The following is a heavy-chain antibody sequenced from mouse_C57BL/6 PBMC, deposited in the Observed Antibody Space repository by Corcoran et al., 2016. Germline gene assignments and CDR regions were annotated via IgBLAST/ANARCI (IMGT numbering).Heavy chain of an antibody. CDR3: ASVDYGSYFDY. J-gene: IGHJ2*01. CDR1: GYTFTDYY. D-gene: IGHD1-1*01. Sequence: EVQLQQSGPELVKPGASVKISCKASGYTFTDYYMNGVKQSHGKSLEWIGDINPNNGGTSYNQKFKGKATLTVDKSSSTAYMERRSLTSEDSAVYYCASVDYGSYFDYWGQGTTLTVSS. V-gene: IGHV1-26*01. CDR2: INPNNGGT.